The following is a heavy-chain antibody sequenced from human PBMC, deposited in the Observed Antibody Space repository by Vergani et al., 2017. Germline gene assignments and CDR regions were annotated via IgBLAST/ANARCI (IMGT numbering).Heavy chain of an antibody. CDR1: GGSMSGDN. Sequence: QVRLQESVPGLVKPSETLSLTCSVSGGSMSGDNWCWIWHPPGQELGGIGYMYHRGTTNYNPSQETRVTISGDTSKNLFYLTVNSVTAADTAVYYCGRVADCYGLGSRLLDLWGQGILVTVSS. D-gene: IGHD3-10*01. CDR3: GRVADCYGLGSRLLDL. V-gene: IGHV4-59*01. CDR2: MYHRGTT. J-gene: IGHJ5*02.